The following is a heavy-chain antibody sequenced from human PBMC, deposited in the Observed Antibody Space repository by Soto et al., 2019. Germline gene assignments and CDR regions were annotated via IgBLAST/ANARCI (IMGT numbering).Heavy chain of an antibody. CDR1: GYTFTSYA. Sequence: QVQLVQSGAEEKKPGASVKVSCKASGYTFTSYAMHWVRPAPGQRLEWMGWINAGNGNTKYSQKFQGRVTITRDTSASTSYMELSSLRSEDTAVYYCASSIVVVTALDYWGQGTLVTFSS. CDR2: INAGNGNT. CDR3: ASSIVVVTALDY. D-gene: IGHD2-21*02. J-gene: IGHJ4*02. V-gene: IGHV1-3*05.